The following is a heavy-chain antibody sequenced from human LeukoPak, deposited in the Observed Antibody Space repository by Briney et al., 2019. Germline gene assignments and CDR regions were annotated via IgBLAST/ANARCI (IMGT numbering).Heavy chain of an antibody. J-gene: IGHJ3*02. Sequence: ASVKVSCKASGYTFTSYDINWVRQAPGQGLEWVGWMNPNSGNTGYAQKFQGRVTITRNTSISTAYMELSSLRSEDTAVYYCARGTYTIFGVVIKTSDAFDIWGQGTMVTVSS. V-gene: IGHV1-8*03. D-gene: IGHD3-3*01. CDR3: ARGTYTIFGVVIKTSDAFDI. CDR1: GYTFTSYD. CDR2: MNPNSGNT.